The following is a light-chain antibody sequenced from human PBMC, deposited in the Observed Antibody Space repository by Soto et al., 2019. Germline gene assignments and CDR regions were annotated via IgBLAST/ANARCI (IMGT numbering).Light chain of an antibody. Sequence: EIVMTQSPASLSVASGESATLSCRASQNVATNLAWYQHKPGQPPRLLIYGATTRATGVPARFSGSGSGTYFTLTLRGPQSEDSALSYCQQYNDWPPEDTFGQGTKLEIK. CDR3: QQYNDWPPEDT. CDR1: QNVATN. J-gene: IGKJ2*01. CDR2: GAT. V-gene: IGKV3-15*01.